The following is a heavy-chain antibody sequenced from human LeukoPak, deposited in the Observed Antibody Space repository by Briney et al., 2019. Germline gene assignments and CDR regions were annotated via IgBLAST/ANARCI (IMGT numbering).Heavy chain of an antibody. V-gene: IGHV1-46*01. D-gene: IGHD6-19*01. CDR3: ARDSASPLSGWYVRSAFDY. Sequence: GASVKVSCKASGYTFTSYYKHWVRQAPGQGLEWMGIINPSGGSTSYAQKFQGRVTMTRDTSTSTVYMELSSLRSEDTAVYYCARDSASPLSGWYVRSAFDYWGQGTLVTVSS. CDR2: INPSGGST. J-gene: IGHJ4*02. CDR1: GYTFTSYY.